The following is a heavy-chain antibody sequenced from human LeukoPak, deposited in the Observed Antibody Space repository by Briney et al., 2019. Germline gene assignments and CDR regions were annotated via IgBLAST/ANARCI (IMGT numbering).Heavy chain of an antibody. J-gene: IGHJ6*02. Sequence: PSETLSVTCTVSGGSISSYYWSWIRQPPGKGLEWIGYIYYSGSTNYNPSLKSRVTISVDTSKNQFSLKLSSVTAADTAVYYCARSEGLDGYNYLGYYYGMDVWGQGTTVTVSS. V-gene: IGHV4-59*01. CDR1: GGSISSYY. D-gene: IGHD5-24*01. CDR2: IYYSGST. CDR3: ARSEGLDGYNYLGYYYGMDV.